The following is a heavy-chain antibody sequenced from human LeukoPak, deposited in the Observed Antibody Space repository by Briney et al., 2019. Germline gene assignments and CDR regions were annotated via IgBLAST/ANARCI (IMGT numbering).Heavy chain of an antibody. Sequence: PSETLSLTCTVSGASISSTSDCGGWIRQPAGKGLEWIGHIHTSGSTNYNPSLKSRVTISVDTSKNQFSLKLSSVTAADTAVYYCARHSYYYGSGSYNYWGQGTLVTVSS. J-gene: IGHJ4*02. D-gene: IGHD3-10*01. CDR3: ARHSYYYGSGSYNY. CDR2: IHTSGST. V-gene: IGHV4-61*09. CDR1: GASISSTSDC.